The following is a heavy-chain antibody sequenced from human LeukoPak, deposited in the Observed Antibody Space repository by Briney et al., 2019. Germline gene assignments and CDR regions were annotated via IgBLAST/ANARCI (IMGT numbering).Heavy chain of an antibody. CDR1: GGSISSYY. V-gene: IGHV4-59*01. CDR2: IYYSGST. D-gene: IGHD3-22*01. J-gene: IGHJ6*03. Sequence: NPSETLSLTCTVSGGSISSYYWSWIRQPPGKGLEWIGYIYYSGSTNYNPSLKSRVTISADTSKNQFSLKLSSVTAADTAVYYCARADRGYDSSGYRYYYYYYYTDVWGKGTTVTVSS. CDR3: ARADRGYDSSGYRYYYYYYYTDV.